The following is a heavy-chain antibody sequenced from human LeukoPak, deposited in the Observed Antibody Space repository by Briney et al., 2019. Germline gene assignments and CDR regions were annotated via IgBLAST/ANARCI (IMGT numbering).Heavy chain of an antibody. V-gene: IGHV3-7*01. CDR2: IKQDGSDK. CDR3: ARVRCSSNSCFPDY. CDR1: GFHFSSFW. D-gene: IGHD2-2*01. J-gene: IGHJ4*02. Sequence: GGSLRLSCAASGFHFSSFWMTWARQTPGKGLEWVANIKQDGSDKYYVDSVKGRFTISRDNAKNSLFLQMNSLRAEDTAVYYCARVRCSSNSCFPDYWGQGTLVTVSS.